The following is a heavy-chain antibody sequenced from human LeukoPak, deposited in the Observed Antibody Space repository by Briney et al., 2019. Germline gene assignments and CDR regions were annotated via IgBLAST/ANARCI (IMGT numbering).Heavy chain of an antibody. CDR1: GGSISSSY. CDR3: ARLTLATIFGVVKWFDP. D-gene: IGHD3-3*01. V-gene: IGHV4-59*01. Sequence: SETLSFTCTVSGGSISSSYWSWIRQPPGMGLEWIGYIYYSGRTTYNPSLKSLVTISVDTSKNQLSLKLSSGTGSDTDVDYCARLTLATIFGVVKWFDPWGQGTLVTVSS. CDR2: IYYSGRT. J-gene: IGHJ5*02.